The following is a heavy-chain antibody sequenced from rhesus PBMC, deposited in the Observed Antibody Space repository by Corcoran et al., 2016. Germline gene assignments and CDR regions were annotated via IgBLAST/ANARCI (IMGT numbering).Heavy chain of an antibody. V-gene: IGHV4-169*01. J-gene: IGHJ4*01. D-gene: IGHD1-1*01. CDR2: IYGSGSST. CDR3: ARSAGGYIGDYFDY. CDR1: GGSISSNY. Sequence: QLQLQESGPGLVKPSETLSVTCAVSGGSISSNYWSWIRQPPGKGLEWIGRIYGSGSSTNYNPTLKGRVTLSVDTSKNQLSLKLSSVTAADTAVYYCARSAGGYIGDYFDYWGQGVLVTVSS.